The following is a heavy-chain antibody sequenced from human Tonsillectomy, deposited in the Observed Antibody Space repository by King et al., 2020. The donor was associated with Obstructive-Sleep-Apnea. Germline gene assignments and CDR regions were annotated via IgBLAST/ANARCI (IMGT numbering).Heavy chain of an antibody. J-gene: IGHJ4*02. CDR2: IYYSGST. Sequence: QLQESGPGLVKPSQTLSLTCTVSGGSISSGSYCWSWIRQHPGKGLEWIGYIYYSGSTYYNPSLKSRVTISVDTSKNQFSLKLSSVTAADTAVYYCAMVHSGITMVRGVIDYWGQGTLVTVSS. D-gene: IGHD3-10*01. CDR1: GGSISSGSYC. V-gene: IGHV4-31*03. CDR3: AMVHSGITMVRGVIDY.